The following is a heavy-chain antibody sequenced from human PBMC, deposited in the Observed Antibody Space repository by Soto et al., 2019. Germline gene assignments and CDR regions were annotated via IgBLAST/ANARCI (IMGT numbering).Heavy chain of an antibody. CDR1: GFTFSRYW. J-gene: IGHJ4*02. Sequence: EVELVESGGGLVQPGGSLRLSCVASGFTFSRYWMHWVRQAPGKGLVWVSRISSDGSSTNYADSVKGRFTISRDNAKNTLYLQMNSLRAEDTAVYYCASSYYDSSGYLWGQGTLVSVSS. D-gene: IGHD3-22*01. CDR3: ASSYYDSSGYL. V-gene: IGHV3-74*01. CDR2: ISSDGSST.